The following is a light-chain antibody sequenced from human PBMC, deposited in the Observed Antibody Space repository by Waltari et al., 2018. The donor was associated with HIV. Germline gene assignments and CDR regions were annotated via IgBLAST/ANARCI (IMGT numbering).Light chain of an antibody. CDR3: QQSYSIPYT. CDR2: TAS. J-gene: IGKJ2*01. Sequence: DIQMTQSPSSLSASVGDRVTIVCRASQNIRNFLNWYQQKPGKAPQLLIYTASTLQGGVPSRFDGSGSETDFSLTISSLQPEDFATYFCQQSYSIPYTFGQRTTLEI. CDR1: QNIRNF. V-gene: IGKV1-39*01.